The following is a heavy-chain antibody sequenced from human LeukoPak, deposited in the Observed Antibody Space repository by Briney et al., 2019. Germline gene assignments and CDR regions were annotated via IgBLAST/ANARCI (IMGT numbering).Heavy chain of an antibody. CDR2: IDPNRGGT. D-gene: IGHD3-22*01. CDR1: GYTFTDYF. V-gene: IGHV1-2*06. J-gene: IGHJ4*02. CDR3: ARGAYYYDSSGPIEQ. Sequence: ASVKVSCKASGYTFTDYFLHWVRQAPGQGLEWMGRIDPNRGGTIYAQEFQGRITLTRDTSISTAYMELSTLRSDDTAVYYCARGAYYYDSSGPIEQWGQGTLVTVSS.